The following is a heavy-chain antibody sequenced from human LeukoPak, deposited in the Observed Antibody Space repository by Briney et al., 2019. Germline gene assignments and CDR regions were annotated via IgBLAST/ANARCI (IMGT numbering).Heavy chain of an antibody. CDR3: ASHLYFDFWSDR. J-gene: IGHJ6*02. D-gene: IGHD3-3*01. CDR1: GFTFSSYA. V-gene: IGHV3-23*01. Sequence: AGGSLRLSCAASGFTFSSYAMSWVRQAPGKGLEWVSAISGSGGSTYYADSVKGRFTISRDNSKNTLYLQMNSLRAEDTAVYYCASHLYFDFWSDRWGQGTTVTVSS. CDR2: ISGSGGST.